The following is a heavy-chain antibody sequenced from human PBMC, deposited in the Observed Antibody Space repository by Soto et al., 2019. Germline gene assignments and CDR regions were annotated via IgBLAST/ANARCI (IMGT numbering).Heavy chain of an antibody. CDR3: ARAPGVVVAAGAAWFGP. D-gene: IGHD2-15*01. CDR2: ISSSGSTI. CDR1: GFTFSSYE. Sequence: GGSLRLSCAASGFTFSSYEMNWVRQAPGKGLEWVSYISSSGSTIYYADSVKGRFTISRGNAKNSLYLQMNSLRAEDTAVYYCARAPGVVVAAGAAWFGPWGQGTLVTVSS. V-gene: IGHV3-48*03. J-gene: IGHJ5*02.